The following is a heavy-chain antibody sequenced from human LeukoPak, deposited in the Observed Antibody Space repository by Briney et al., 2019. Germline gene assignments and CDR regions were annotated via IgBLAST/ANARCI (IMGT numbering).Heavy chain of an antibody. V-gene: IGHV4-31*03. D-gene: IGHD3-9*01. CDR2: IYYSGST. Sequence: SETLSLTCTVSGGSISSGGYYWSWIRQHPGKGLEWIGYIYYSGSTYYNPSLKSRVTISVDTSKNQFSLKLSSVTAADTAVYYCARVKGEPCDILTGYLENWYYFDYWGQGTLVTVSS. CDR1: GGSISSGGYY. CDR3: ARVKGEPCDILTGYLENWYYFDY. J-gene: IGHJ4*02.